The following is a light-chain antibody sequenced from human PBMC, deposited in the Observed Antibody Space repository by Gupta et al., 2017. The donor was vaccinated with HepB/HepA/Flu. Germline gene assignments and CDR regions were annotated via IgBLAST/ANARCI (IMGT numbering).Light chain of an antibody. CDR3: QLYYSIPLT. CDR2: WAS. J-gene: IGKJ1*01. CDR1: QSVLYSSNNKNY. V-gene: IGKV4-1*01. Sequence: DIVMTQSPDSLAVSLGERATINCKSSQSVLYSSNNKNYLAWYQQKPGQPPKLLIYWASTRESGVPDRFSGSGSGTDFTLTISSLQAEDVAVYYCQLYYSIPLTFGQGTKVEIK.